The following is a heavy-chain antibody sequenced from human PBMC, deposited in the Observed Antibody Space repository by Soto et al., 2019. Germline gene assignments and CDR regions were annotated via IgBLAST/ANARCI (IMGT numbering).Heavy chain of an antibody. CDR1: GFTFSSYW. V-gene: IGHV3-74*01. CDR2: INSDGSRT. CDR3: ARGDGDYYDGNGYLGRH. J-gene: IGHJ4*02. Sequence: EVQLVESGGGIVQPGGSLRLSCAAYGFTFSSYWMHWVRQAPGRGLVWVSRINSDGSRTSYADSAKGRFTISRDNAKNTVYLQMNSLRAEDTAVYYCARGDGDYYDGNGYLGRHWGQGTLVTVSS. D-gene: IGHD3-22*01.